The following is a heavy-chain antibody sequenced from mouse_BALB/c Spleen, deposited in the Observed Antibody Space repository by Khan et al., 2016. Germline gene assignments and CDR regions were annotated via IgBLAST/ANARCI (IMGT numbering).Heavy chain of an antibody. CDR1: GFTFSSYA. CDR2: ISSGGST. J-gene: IGHJ4*01. V-gene: IGHV5-6-5*01. D-gene: IGHD2-4*01. Sequence: EVELVESGGGLVKPGGSLKLSCAASGFTFSSYAMSWLRQTPEKRLEWVASISSGGSTYYPDSVKGRFTIFRDNARNIMYLQMSSRRSEDTAMYYCARGPIYYDYAMDYWGQGTSVTVSS. CDR3: ARGPIYYDYAMDY.